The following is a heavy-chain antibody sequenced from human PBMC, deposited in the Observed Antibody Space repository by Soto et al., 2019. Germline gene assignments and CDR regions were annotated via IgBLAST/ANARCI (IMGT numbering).Heavy chain of an antibody. CDR1: GGTFSSYT. Sequence: ASVKVSCKASGGTFSSYTISWVRQAPGQGLEWMGRIIPILGIANYAQKFQGRVTITADKSTSTAYMELSSLRSEDTAVYYCAIDRDYDSLYYYYMDVWGKGTTVTVSS. CDR2: IIPILGIA. D-gene: IGHD3-3*01. J-gene: IGHJ6*03. CDR3: AIDRDYDSLYYYYMDV. V-gene: IGHV1-69*02.